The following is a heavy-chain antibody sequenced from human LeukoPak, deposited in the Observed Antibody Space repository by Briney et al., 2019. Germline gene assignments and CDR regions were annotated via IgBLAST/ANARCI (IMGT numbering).Heavy chain of an antibody. CDR2: IIPIFGTA. Sequence: GASVKVSCKASGGTFSSYAISWVRQAPGQGLEWMGGIIPIFGTANYAQKFQGRVTITADKSTSTAYMELSSLRSEDTAVYYCAGEAYYYDSSEGPLQHWGQGTLVTVSS. J-gene: IGHJ1*01. D-gene: IGHD3-22*01. CDR3: AGEAYYYDSSEGPLQH. CDR1: GGTFSSYA. V-gene: IGHV1-69*06.